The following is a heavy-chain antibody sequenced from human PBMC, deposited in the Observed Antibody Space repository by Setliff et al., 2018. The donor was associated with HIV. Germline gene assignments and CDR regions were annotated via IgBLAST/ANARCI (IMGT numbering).Heavy chain of an antibody. J-gene: IGHJ4*02. CDR1: GFTFSSYE. D-gene: IGHD3-10*01. Sequence: GGSLRLSCAASGFTFSSYEMTWVRQAPGKGLEWVSYISWSGNTIYYADSVKGRFTISRDNAKNSLFLQMNSLRAEDTAIYYCARLLRGGGDYFDYWGQGTLVTVSS. CDR3: ARLLRGGGDYFDY. V-gene: IGHV3-48*03. CDR2: ISWSGNTI.